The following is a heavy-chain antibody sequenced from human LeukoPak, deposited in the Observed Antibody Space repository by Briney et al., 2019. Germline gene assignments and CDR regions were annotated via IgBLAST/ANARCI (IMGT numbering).Heavy chain of an antibody. CDR2: INADGSDK. V-gene: IGHV3-7*01. D-gene: IGHD2-8*02. CDR1: GFTFSSYW. Sequence: GGSLRLSCAASGFTFSSYWMSWVRQAPGKGLELVANINADGSDKYFMESVKGRFDIPRDNANNRLYLEMTSLRAEDTAIYYCMPGRGYWGQGTLVAVSS. CDR3: MPGRGY. J-gene: IGHJ4*02.